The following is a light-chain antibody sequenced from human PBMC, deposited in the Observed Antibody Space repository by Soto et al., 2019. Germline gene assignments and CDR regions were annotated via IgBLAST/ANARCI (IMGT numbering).Light chain of an antibody. CDR3: QQRRTWPRFS. CDR1: QSVNSY. V-gene: IGKV3-11*01. CDR2: DAS. J-gene: IGKJ3*01. Sequence: EIVLTQSPATLSLSPGERATLSCRASQSVNSYLAWYQQKPGQAPRLLIYDASNRATGIPARFSGSGSGTDFTLTISGLEPEDFAVPYCQQRRTWPRFSLGPGTKVDSK.